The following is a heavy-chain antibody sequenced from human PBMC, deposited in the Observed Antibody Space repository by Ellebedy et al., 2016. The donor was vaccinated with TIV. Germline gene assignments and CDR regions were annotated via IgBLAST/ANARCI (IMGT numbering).Heavy chain of an antibody. CDR1: GFTFSSYD. CDR2: IGTAGDP. CDR3: ARGRGIADTYYYYGMDV. J-gene: IGHJ6*02. V-gene: IGHV3-13*05. Sequence: GESLKISXAASGFTFSSYDMHWVRQATGKGLEWVSVIGTAGDPYYPGSVKGRFTISRENAKNSLYLQMNSLRAGDTAVYYCARGRGIADTYYYYGMDVWGQGTTVTVSS. D-gene: IGHD6-13*01.